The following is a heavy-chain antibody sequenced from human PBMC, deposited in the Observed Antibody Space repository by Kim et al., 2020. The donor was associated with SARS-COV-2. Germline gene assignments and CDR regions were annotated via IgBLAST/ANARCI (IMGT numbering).Heavy chain of an antibody. V-gene: IGHV4-4*02. CDR3: AGLIVVVTADAFDI. CDR2: IYHSGST. J-gene: IGHJ3*02. CDR1: GGSISSSNW. D-gene: IGHD2-21*02. Sequence: SETLSLTCAVSGGSISSSNWWSWVRQPPGKGLEWIGEIYHSGSTNYNPSLKSRVTISVDKSKNQFSRKLSSVTAADTAVYYCAGLIVVVTADAFDIWGQGTMVTVSS.